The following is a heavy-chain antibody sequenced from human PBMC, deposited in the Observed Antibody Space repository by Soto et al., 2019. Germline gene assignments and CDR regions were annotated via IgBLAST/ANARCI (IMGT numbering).Heavy chain of an antibody. Sequence: SGPTLVNPTQTLTLTCTFSGFSLTTTGMCVSWIRQPPGKALEWLALIDWDDDKYYSTSLKTRLTISKDTSENQVLLTMTNMDPADTATYYCAQTGLGEIKGPWGPGTLVTVSS. D-gene: IGHD3-10*01. CDR3: AQTGLGEIKGP. CDR2: IDWDDDK. CDR1: GFSLTTTGMC. V-gene: IGHV2-70*01. J-gene: IGHJ5*02.